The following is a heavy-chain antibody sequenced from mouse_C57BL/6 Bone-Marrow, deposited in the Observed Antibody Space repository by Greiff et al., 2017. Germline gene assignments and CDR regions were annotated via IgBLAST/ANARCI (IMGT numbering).Heavy chain of an antibody. D-gene: IGHD2-4*01. CDR3: ARPGDYDYDWFAY. Sequence: EVQLVESGGGLVQPGGSLKLSCAASGFTFSDYYMYWVRQTPEKRLEWVAYISNGGGSTYYPDTVKGRFTISRDNAKNTLYLQMSRLKSEDTAMYYCARPGDYDYDWFAYWGQGTLVTVSA. CDR1: GFTFSDYY. J-gene: IGHJ3*01. V-gene: IGHV5-12*01. CDR2: ISNGGGST.